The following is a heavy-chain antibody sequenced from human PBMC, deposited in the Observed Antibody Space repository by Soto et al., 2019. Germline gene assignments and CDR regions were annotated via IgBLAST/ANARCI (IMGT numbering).Heavy chain of an antibody. V-gene: IGHV3-9*01. CDR1: GFLFDDFD. CDR2: ISWRTGDI. J-gene: IGHJ4*02. Sequence: VYLVESGGDLVQPGRSLRLTCLASGFLFDDFDMHWVRQGPGKGLEWVAGISWRTGDIVYADSVKGRFTISGDKAKQXXXXXXXXXXXXXXXXXXXXXXXXXXXXXXXXGVDGWGQGTLVTVSS. CDR3: XXXXXXXXXXXXXGVDG.